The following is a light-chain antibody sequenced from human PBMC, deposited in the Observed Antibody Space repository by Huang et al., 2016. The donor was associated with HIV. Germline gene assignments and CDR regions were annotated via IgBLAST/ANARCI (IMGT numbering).Light chain of an antibody. J-gene: IGKJ1*01. CDR3: MQGTHGPPGT. CDR2: KVA. V-gene: IGKV2-30*02. CDR1: PTLVHTDGNTN. Sequence: DVIMTQSPLLLPVTLGQPAAISCRSSPTLVHTDGNTNLNWFLQRPGQSPRRRIYKVANRDSGVPDRFTGSGSGIEFTLTISRVEAEDVGIYYCMQGTHGPPGTCGQGTNMEIK.